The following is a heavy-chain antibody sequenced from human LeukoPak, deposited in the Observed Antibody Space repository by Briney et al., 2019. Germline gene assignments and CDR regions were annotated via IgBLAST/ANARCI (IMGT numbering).Heavy chain of an antibody. V-gene: IGHV3-11*01. CDR1: GFTFSDYY. CDR2: ISSSGSTI. Sequence: PGGALRLSCAASGFTFSDYYMSWIRQAPGKGLEWVSYISSSGSTIYYAGSVKGRFTISRDNAKNSLYLQMNSLRAEDTAVYYCAREGSSSWYGTLFDYWGQGTLVTVSS. CDR3: AREGSSSWYGTLFDY. D-gene: IGHD6-13*01. J-gene: IGHJ4*02.